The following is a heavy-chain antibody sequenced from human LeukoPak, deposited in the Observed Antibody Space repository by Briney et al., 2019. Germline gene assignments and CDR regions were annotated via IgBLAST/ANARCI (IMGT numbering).Heavy chain of an antibody. V-gene: IGHV3-11*01. Sequence: GGSLRLSCAASGFTVSSNYMSWVRQAPGKGLEWVSYISSSGSTIYYADSVKGRFTISRDNAKNSLYLQMNSLRAEDTAVYYCASSGSGSSFDYWGQGTLVTVSS. CDR2: ISSSGSTI. D-gene: IGHD3-10*01. J-gene: IGHJ4*02. CDR1: GFTVSSNY. CDR3: ASSGSGSSFDY.